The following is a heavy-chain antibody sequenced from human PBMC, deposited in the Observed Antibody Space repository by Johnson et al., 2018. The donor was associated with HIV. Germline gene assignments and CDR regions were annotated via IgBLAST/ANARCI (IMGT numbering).Heavy chain of an antibody. CDR2: ISYDGSNK. V-gene: IGHV3-30*18. J-gene: IGHJ3*02. Sequence: QVQLVESGGGLVQPGGSLRLSCAASGFTFSSYGMHWVRQAPGKGLEWAAVISYDGSNKYYADSVKGLSTISRDNSNNTLFLQMNSLRADDTAMYYCAKDERQLGGWSHAFDIWGRGTLVPVS. D-gene: IGHD6-13*01. CDR3: AKDERQLGGWSHAFDI. CDR1: GFTFSSYG.